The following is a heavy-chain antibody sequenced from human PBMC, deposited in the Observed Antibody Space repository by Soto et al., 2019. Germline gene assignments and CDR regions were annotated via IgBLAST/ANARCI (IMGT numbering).Heavy chain of an antibody. D-gene: IGHD2-2*01. CDR2: INHSGST. V-gene: IGHV4-34*01. Sequence: SETLSLTCAVYGGSFSGYYWSWIRQPPGKGLEWIGEINHSGSTNYNPSLKSRVTISVDTSKNQLSLKLSSVTAADTAVYYCARGVRYCSSTSCYYPRFAPWGQGTLVTVSS. CDR1: GGSFSGYY. J-gene: IGHJ5*02. CDR3: ARGVRYCSSTSCYYPRFAP.